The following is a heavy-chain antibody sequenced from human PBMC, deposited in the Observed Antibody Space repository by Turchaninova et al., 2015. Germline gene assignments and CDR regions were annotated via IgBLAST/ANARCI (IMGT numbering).Heavy chain of an antibody. J-gene: IGHJ4*02. Sequence: WVRQAPGKGLEWVSAISGSVAGTYYVDSVKGRFTISRDNSKNTLYLQMNSLRAEDTAVYYCAKFIGRGLTDILTGPGVYDHWGQGTLVTVSS. CDR2: ISGSVAGT. CDR3: AKFIGRGLTDILTGPGVYDH. V-gene: IGHV3-23*01. D-gene: IGHD3-9*01.